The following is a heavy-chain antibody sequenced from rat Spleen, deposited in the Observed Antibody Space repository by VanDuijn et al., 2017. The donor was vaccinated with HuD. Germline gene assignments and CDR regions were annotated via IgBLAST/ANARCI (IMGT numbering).Heavy chain of an antibody. CDR2: ISTAGSNT. V-gene: IGHV5-27*01. Sequence: EVQLVESGGGLVQPGRSLKLSCAASGFTFSNYDMAWVRQAPTKGLEWVAYISTAGSNTFYRDPVKGRFTISRDNAKSTLYLQMDSLRSEDTATYYCTTLGAYWGQGVMVTVSS. CDR1: GFTFSNYD. D-gene: IGHD5-1*01. CDR3: TTLGAY. J-gene: IGHJ2*01.